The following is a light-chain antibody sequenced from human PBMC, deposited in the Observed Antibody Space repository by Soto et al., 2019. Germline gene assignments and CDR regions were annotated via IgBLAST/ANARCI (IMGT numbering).Light chain of an antibody. J-gene: IGLJ2*01. CDR1: SSNIGSNY. Sequence: QSVLTRPPSASGTPGQRVTISCSGSSSNIGSNYVYWYQQLQGTAPKLLIYKNDQRPSGVPDRFSGSKSGTSASLAISGLRSEDEADYYCAAWDDSLSGLFGGGTKVTVL. V-gene: IGLV1-47*01. CDR2: KND. CDR3: AAWDDSLSGL.